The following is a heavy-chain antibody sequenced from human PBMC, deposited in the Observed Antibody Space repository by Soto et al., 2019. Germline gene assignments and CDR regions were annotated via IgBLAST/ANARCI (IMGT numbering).Heavy chain of an antibody. V-gene: IGHV1-2*04. D-gene: IGHD3-3*01. J-gene: IGHJ6*03. CDR3: ARGYDFWSGYYSPHMDV. CDR1: GYTFTGYY. Sequence: EASVKVSCKASGYTFTGYYMHWVRQAPGQGLEWMGWINPNSGGTNYAQKFQGWVTMTRDTSISTAYMELSRLRSDDTAVYYCARGYDFWSGYYSPHMDVWGKGTTVNVSS. CDR2: INPNSGGT.